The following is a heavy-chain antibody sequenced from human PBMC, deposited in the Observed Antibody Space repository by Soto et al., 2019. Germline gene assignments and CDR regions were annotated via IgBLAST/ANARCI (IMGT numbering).Heavy chain of an antibody. Sequence: SETLSLTCAVYGGSFSGYYWSWIRQPPGKGLEWIGEINHSGSTNYNPSLKSRVTISVDTSKNQFSLKLSSVTAADTAVYYCARGGGYYDSSGYLGPNYFDYWGQGTLVTVSS. CDR3: ARGGGYYDSSGYLGPNYFDY. CDR2: INHSGST. J-gene: IGHJ4*02. V-gene: IGHV4-34*01. CDR1: GGSFSGYY. D-gene: IGHD3-22*01.